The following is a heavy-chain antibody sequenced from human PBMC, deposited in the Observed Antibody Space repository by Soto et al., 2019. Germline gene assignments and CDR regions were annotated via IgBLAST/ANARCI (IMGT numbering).Heavy chain of an antibody. CDR1: GGSISSYY. V-gene: IGHV4-59*01. CDR2: IYYSGST. D-gene: IGHD6-19*01. J-gene: IGHJ6*02. Sequence: SETLSLTCTVSGGSISSYYWSWIRQPPGKGLEWIGYIYYSGSTNYNPSLKSRVTISVDTSKNQFSLKLSSVTAADTAVYYCATTSDSSGWYRRNYYGMDVWGQGTTVTVSS. CDR3: ATTSDSSGWYRRNYYGMDV.